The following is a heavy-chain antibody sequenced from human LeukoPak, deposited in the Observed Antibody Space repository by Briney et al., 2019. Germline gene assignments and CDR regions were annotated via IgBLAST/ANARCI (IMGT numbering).Heavy chain of an antibody. V-gene: IGHV4-34*01. CDR1: GGSFSGYY. J-gene: IGHJ6*03. Sequence: SETLSLTCAVYGGSFSGYYWSWIRQPPGKGLEWIGEINHSGSTNYNPSLKSRVTISVDTSKNQFSLKLSSVTAADTAVYYCARGEMDSSSWYGDYYYYYYMDVWGKGTTVTISS. D-gene: IGHD6-13*01. CDR2: INHSGST. CDR3: ARGEMDSSSWYGDYYYYYYMDV.